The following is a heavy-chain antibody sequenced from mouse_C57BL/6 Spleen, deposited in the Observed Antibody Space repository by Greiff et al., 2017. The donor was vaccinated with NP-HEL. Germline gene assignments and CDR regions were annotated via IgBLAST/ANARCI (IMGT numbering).Heavy chain of an antibody. J-gene: IGHJ2*01. CDR2: IDPETGGT. Sequence: VHLVESGAELVRPGASVTLSCKASGYTFTDYEMHWVKQTPVHGLEWIGAIDPETGGTAYNQKFKGKAILTADKSSSTAYMELRSLTSEDSAVYYCTRGPLTGTVFDYWGQGTTLTVSS. CDR1: GYTFTDYE. D-gene: IGHD4-1*01. CDR3: TRGPLTGTVFDY. V-gene: IGHV1-15*01.